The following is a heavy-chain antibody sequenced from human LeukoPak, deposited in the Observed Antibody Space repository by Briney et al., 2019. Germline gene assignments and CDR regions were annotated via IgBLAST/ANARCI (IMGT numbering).Heavy chain of an antibody. J-gene: IGHJ4*02. CDR2: ISGSGDST. V-gene: IGHV3-23*01. Sequence: PGGSLRLSCAASGFTFSSDAMSWVRQAPGKGLEWVSAISGSGDSTYYAHSVKGRFTISRDNSETTLDLQMNSLRAEHTAIYYCAKDWPWIQLWSALQIEGWDYWGQGTLVTVAS. CDR1: GFTFSSDA. D-gene: IGHD5-18*01. CDR3: AKDWPWIQLWSALQIEGWDY.